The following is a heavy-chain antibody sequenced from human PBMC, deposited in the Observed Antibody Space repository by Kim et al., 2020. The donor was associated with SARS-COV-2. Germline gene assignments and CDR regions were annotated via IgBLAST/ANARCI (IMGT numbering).Heavy chain of an antibody. CDR2: INPNSGGT. J-gene: IGHJ6*02. CDR1: GYTFTGYY. D-gene: IGHD3-10*01. Sequence: ASVKVSCKASGYTFTGYYMHWVRQAPGQGLEWMGRINPNSGGTNYAQKFQGRVTMTRDTSISTAYMELSRLRSDDTAVYYCARGRIITMVRGLVDVWGQGTTVTVSS. V-gene: IGHV1-2*06. CDR3: ARGRIITMVRGLVDV.